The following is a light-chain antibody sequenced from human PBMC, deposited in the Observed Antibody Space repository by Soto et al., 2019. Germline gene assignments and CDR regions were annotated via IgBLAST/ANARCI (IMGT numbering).Light chain of an antibody. CDR1: SSDVGGYNY. CDR2: EVT. CDR3: TSFTTSSTLVV. V-gene: IGLV2-14*01. J-gene: IGLJ2*01. Sequence: QSALAQPASVSGSPGQSITISCTGTSSDVGGYNYVSWYQQYPGKAPKLMIYEVTSRASGVSNRFSGSRSGNTASLTISGLQAEDEAYYYCTSFTTSSTLVVLGGGTKVTVL.